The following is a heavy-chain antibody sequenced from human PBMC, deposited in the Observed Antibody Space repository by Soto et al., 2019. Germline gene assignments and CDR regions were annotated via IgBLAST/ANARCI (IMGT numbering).Heavy chain of an antibody. D-gene: IGHD3-22*01. CDR2: ISAYNGNT. J-gene: IGHJ4*02. CDR3: ARTYYYDSSGYSSFDF. CDR1: GYTFTSYG. V-gene: IGHV1-18*01. Sequence: QVQLVQSGAEVKKPGASVKVSCKTSGYTFTSYGITWVRQAPGQGLEWMGWISAYNGNTNYAQKLQGRVTMTTDTXTXRAYMELRSRRSDDTAVYYWARTYYYDSSGYSSFDFWGQGTLVTVSS.